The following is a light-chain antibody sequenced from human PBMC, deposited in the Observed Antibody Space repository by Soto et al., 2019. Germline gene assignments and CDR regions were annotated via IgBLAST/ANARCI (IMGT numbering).Light chain of an antibody. Sequence: EIMMTQSPGTLSASPGERATLSCRASQSVSSNLAWYQQKPGQAPRLLIYAVSTRATGIPARFSGSGSGTECTHNISSLQSEDFAVYDSPQYNKWTLTFGQGTKVEIK. CDR1: QSVSSN. J-gene: IGKJ1*01. V-gene: IGKV3-15*01. CDR2: AVS. CDR3: PQYNKWTLT.